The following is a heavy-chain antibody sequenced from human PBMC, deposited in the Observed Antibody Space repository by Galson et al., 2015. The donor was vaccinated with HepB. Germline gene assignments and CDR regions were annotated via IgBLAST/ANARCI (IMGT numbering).Heavy chain of an antibody. V-gene: IGHV1-3*01. CDR1: GYTFTSYA. CDR2: INAGNGNT. CDR3: ARVGRGYCSGGSCWMYFDY. J-gene: IGHJ4*02. D-gene: IGHD2-15*01. Sequence: SVKVSCKASGYTFTSYAMHWVRQAPGQRLEWMGWINAGNGNTKYSQKFQGRVTITRDTSASTAYMELSSLRSEDTAVYYCARVGRGYCSGGSCWMYFDYWGQGTLVTVSS.